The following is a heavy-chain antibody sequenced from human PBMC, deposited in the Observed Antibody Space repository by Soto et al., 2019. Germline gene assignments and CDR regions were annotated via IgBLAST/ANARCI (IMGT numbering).Heavy chain of an antibody. D-gene: IGHD2-2*01. Sequence: QVQLVESGGGVVQPGRSLRLSCAASGFTFSSYGMHWVRQAPGKGLEWVAVIWYDGSNKYYADSVKGRFTISRDNSKNTLYLQMNSLRAEDTAVYYCARDGGYCISTSCYFDYYGMDVWGQGTTVTASS. CDR3: ARDGGYCISTSCYFDYYGMDV. CDR1: GFTFSSYG. V-gene: IGHV3-33*01. J-gene: IGHJ6*02. CDR2: IWYDGSNK.